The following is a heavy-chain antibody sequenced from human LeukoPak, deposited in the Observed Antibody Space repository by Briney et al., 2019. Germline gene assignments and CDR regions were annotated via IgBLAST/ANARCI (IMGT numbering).Heavy chain of an antibody. CDR2: IYDSGNE. V-gene: IGHV4-39*01. Sequence: SETLSLTRTVSGRSISTSAFYWGWIRQPPGKGLEWIGSIYDSGNEFYNPSLKSRVTISADTSKNQFSLKLNSVTAADTAMYYCARQISDYYYYYMDVWGEGITVTVSS. CDR1: GRSISTSAFY. J-gene: IGHJ6*03. D-gene: IGHD2/OR15-2a*01. CDR3: ARQISDYYYYYMDV.